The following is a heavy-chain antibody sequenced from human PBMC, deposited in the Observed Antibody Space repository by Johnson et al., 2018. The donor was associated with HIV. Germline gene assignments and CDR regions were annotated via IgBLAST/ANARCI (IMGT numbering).Heavy chain of an antibody. CDR3: ARDFIAPELGDAFDI. CDR2: ISWNSGSI. Sequence: VQLVESGGGLVQPGRSLRLSCAASGFTFDDYAMYWVRQGPGKGLEWVSGISWNSGSIGYADSVRGRFTISRDNAKNSLYLQMNSLRAEDTAVYYCARDFIAPELGDAFDIWGQGTMVTVSS. CDR1: GFTFDDYA. J-gene: IGHJ3*02. V-gene: IGHV3-9*01. D-gene: IGHD6-25*01.